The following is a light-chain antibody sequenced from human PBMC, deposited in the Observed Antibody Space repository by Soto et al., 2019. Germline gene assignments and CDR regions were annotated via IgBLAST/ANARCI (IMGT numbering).Light chain of an antibody. CDR3: QQYDTSIWAYT. V-gene: IGKV3-20*01. CDR2: GAS. J-gene: IGKJ2*01. CDR1: QSVSSSY. Sequence: EVVLTQSPVTLSLSPGERATLSCRASQSVSSSYLAWYQQKPGQAPRLLIYGASSRATGIPDRFSGSGSGTDFTLTISSLESEDFAVYYCQQYDTSIWAYTFGQGTNQEI.